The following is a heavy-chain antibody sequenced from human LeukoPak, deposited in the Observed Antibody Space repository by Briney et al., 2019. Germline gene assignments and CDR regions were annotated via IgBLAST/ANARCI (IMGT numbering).Heavy chain of an antibody. D-gene: IGHD6-13*01. CDR2: IYYSGST. V-gene: IGHV4-59*01. J-gene: IGHJ4*02. CDR3: ARMASSSWYLYYFDY. Sequence: SETLSLPCTVSGGSISSYYWSWIRQPPGKGLEWIGYIYYSGSTNYNPSLKSRVTISVDTSKDQFSLKLSSVTAADTAVYYCARMASSSWYLYYFDYWGQGTLVTVSS. CDR1: GGSISSYY.